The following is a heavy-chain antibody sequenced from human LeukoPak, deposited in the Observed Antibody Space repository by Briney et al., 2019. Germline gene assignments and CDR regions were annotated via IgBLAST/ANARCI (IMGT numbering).Heavy chain of an antibody. CDR1: GGSISSYY. Sequence: SETLSLACTVSGGSISSYYWSWIRQPPGKGLEWIGYIYTSGSTNYNPSLKSRVTISVDTSKNQFSLKLSSVTAADTAVYYCARSITMVRGVMDYYYYYYMDVWGKGTTVTVSS. D-gene: IGHD3-10*01. CDR2: IYTSGST. V-gene: IGHV4-4*09. J-gene: IGHJ6*03. CDR3: ARSITMVRGVMDYYYYYYMDV.